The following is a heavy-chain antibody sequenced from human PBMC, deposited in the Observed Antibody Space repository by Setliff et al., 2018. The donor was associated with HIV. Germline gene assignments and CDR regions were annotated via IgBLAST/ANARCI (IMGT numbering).Heavy chain of an antibody. CDR1: GYTLTTYG. CDR3: ARVGSYWSTFDY. D-gene: IGHD2-8*02. J-gene: IGHJ4*02. Sequence: ASVKVSCKASGYTLTTYGISWVRQAPGQGPESMGWINTETGNPMYAQGFRGRLVFSLDTSVNTAYLQINSLKAEDTAMYYCARVGSYWSTFDYWGQGALVTVSS. V-gene: IGHV7-4-1*02. CDR2: INTETGNP.